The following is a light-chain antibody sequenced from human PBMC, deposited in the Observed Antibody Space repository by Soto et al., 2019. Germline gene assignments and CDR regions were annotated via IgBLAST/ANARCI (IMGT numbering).Light chain of an antibody. V-gene: IGLV2-14*01. Sequence: QSVLTQPASVSGSPGQSITISCTGTSSDVGGYNYVSWYQQHPGKAPKLMIYDVRKRRSGVSNRLSGSKSVNTASLTISGLQAEDEADYYCSSYTTISTYVFGTGSKVTVL. CDR3: SSYTTISTYV. J-gene: IGLJ1*01. CDR1: SSDVGGYNY. CDR2: DVR.